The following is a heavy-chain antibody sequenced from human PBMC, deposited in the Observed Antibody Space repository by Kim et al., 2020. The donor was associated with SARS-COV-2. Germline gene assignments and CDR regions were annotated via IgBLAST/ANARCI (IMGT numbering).Heavy chain of an antibody. CDR3: ARGKAYYGSGY. D-gene: IGHD3-10*01. Sequence: SETLSLTCSVSGASISRPGYYWTWIRQHPGKGLEWIGYIDSSGLTNYNPSLKSRLAFSRDTSKNQFSLSLSSVTAADTSAFYCARGKAYYGSGYWGQGT. J-gene: IGHJ4*02. V-gene: IGHV4-31*03. CDR1: GASISRPGYY. CDR2: IDSSGLT.